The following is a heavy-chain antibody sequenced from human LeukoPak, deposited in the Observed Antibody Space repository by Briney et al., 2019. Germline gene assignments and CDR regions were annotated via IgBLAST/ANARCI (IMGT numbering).Heavy chain of an antibody. CDR1: GYTFNKYA. Sequence: GASVKVSCKASGYTFNKYAMNWVRQAPGQGLEWMGWITTDTGHPTYAQGFTGRFVFSLDTSVTTAYLQITSLEADDTAMYYCARAARYCSGGSCFSPRTFDIWGQGTMVTVS. V-gene: IGHV7-4-1*02. CDR3: ARAARYCSGGSCFSPRTFDI. D-gene: IGHD2-15*01. J-gene: IGHJ3*02. CDR2: ITTDTGHP.